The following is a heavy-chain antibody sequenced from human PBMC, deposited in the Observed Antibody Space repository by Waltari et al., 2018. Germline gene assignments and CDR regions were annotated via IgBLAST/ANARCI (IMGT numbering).Heavy chain of an antibody. CDR3: VRHRTTYPLEIDY. Sequence: EVQLVQSGAEVKKPEESLRISCEGSGYSFPIRWISWVRQVPGKGLEWVGRIDPSDSFRNYGPAFEGHVTISVDQSLRTAYLQWDSLKASDTAIYYCVRHRTTYPLEIDYWGQGTLVTVSS. CDR1: GYSFPIRW. CDR2: IDPSDSFR. D-gene: IGHD2-2*01. V-gene: IGHV5-10-1*01. J-gene: IGHJ4*02.